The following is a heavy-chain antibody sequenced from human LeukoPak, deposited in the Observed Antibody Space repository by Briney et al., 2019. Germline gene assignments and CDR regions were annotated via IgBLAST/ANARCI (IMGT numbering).Heavy chain of an antibody. CDR2: INTHNGYS. CDR3: AKNTTGGYSDS. D-gene: IGHD2-15*01. J-gene: IGHJ4*02. CDR1: GYTFTSSG. Sequence: APVKVSCKTSGYTFTSSGITWVRQAPGQGLEWMGWINTHNGYSKYAQRLQGRVTMTADTSTSTAYMELSSLTSDDTAVYFCAKNTTGGYSDSWGQGTLVTVSS. V-gene: IGHV1-18*01.